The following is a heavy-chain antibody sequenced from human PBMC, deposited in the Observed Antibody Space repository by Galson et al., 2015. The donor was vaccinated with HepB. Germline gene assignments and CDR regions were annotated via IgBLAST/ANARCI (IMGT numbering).Heavy chain of an antibody. D-gene: IGHD2-15*01. CDR1: GFTFSSYA. CDR3: AKSSLRGVVVVPPYYFDY. V-gene: IGHV3-23*01. CDR2: ISGSGGST. J-gene: IGHJ4*02. Sequence: SLRLSCAASGFTFSSYAMSWVRQAPGKGLEWVSAISGSGGSTYYADSVKGRFTISRDNSKNTLYLQMNSLRAEDTAVYYCAKSSLRGVVVVPPYYFDYWGQGTLVTVSS.